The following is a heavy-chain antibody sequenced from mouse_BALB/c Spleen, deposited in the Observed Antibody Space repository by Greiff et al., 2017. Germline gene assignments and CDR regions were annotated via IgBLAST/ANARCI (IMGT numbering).Heavy chain of an antibody. CDR2: ISTYYGDA. Sequence: QVQLQQSGAELVRPGVSVKISCKGSGYTFTDYAMHWVKQSHAKSLEWIGVISTYYGDASYNQKFKGKATMTVDKSSSTAYMELARLTSEDSAIYYCARWTGTSFDYWGQGTTLTVSS. CDR1: GYTFTDYA. J-gene: IGHJ2*01. CDR3: ARWTGTSFDY. D-gene: IGHD4-1*01. V-gene: IGHV1S137*01.